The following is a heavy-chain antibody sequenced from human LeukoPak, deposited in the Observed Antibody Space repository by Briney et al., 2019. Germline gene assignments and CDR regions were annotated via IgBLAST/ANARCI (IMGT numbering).Heavy chain of an antibody. CDR3: ARVLAAAGPPYYYYYYYMDV. D-gene: IGHD6-13*01. V-gene: IGHV1-69*13. Sequence: GASVKVSCKASGGTFSSYAISWVRQAPGQGLEWMGGIIPIFGTANYAQKFQGRVTITADESTSTAYMELSSLRSEDTAVYYCARVLAAAGPPYYYYYYYMDVWGKGTTVTVSS. CDR2: IIPIFGTA. CDR1: GGTFSSYA. J-gene: IGHJ6*03.